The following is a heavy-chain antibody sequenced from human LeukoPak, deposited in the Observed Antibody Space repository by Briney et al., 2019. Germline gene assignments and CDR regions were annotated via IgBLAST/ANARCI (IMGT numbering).Heavy chain of an antibody. J-gene: IGHJ4*02. CDR1: GYSFTSYV. D-gene: IGHD5-18*01. CDR3: ARASPGYSYDYFDY. V-gene: IGHV1-3*01. CDR2: INAGNGNT. Sequence: ASVKVSCKASGYSFTSYVMHWVRQAPGQRLEWMGWINAGNGNTKYSQKFQGRVTIIRDTSASTAYMEVGSLRSEDTSVYYCARASPGYSYDYFDYWGQGTLVTVSS.